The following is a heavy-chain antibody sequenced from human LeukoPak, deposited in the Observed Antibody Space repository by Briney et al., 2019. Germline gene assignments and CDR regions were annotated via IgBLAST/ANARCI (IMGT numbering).Heavy chain of an antibody. J-gene: IGHJ6*03. CDR2: TFYRSQWYN. Sequence: SQTLSLTCAIFGDSVSSNSGAWNWIRQSPSRGLEWLGRTFYRSQWYNDYAVSVKGRIAINPDTSKNQFSLQLNSVTPEDTAVYYCAMSYEDIVVVPAALSPPGYYMDVWGKGTTVTVSS. D-gene: IGHD2-2*01. V-gene: IGHV6-1*01. CDR3: AMSYEDIVVVPAALSPPGYYMDV. CDR1: GDSVSSNSGA.